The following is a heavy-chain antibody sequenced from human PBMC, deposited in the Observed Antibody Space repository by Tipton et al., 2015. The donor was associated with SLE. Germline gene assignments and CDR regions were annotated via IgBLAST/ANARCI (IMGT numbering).Heavy chain of an antibody. J-gene: IGHJ4*02. V-gene: IGHV5-51*01. Sequence: QSGAEVKKPGESLKISCKGSGYSFSTYWIGWVRQMPGKGLEWMGIIYPDDSDTRYSPSFQGQVTISADKSISTAYLQWSSLKTSDTAMYYCARGTLAATSRFAYWGQGTLVTVSS. CDR2: IYPDDSDT. CDR1: GYSFSTYW. D-gene: IGHD5-12*01. CDR3: ARGTLAATSRFAY.